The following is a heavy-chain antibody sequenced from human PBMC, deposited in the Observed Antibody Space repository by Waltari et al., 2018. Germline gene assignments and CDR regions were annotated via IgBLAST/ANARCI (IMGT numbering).Heavy chain of an antibody. V-gene: IGHV3-23*01. CDR1: GFPFSTFA. J-gene: IGHJ4*02. CDR3: AKDVGDAARQALDY. CDR2: LKPGGGTT. D-gene: IGHD6-6*01. Sequence: EVQLLESGGGLVQPGGSLRLSCPASGFPFSTFALNWVRQAPGKGLEWVSALKPGGGTTYYADAVKGRFTISRDNSKNTLYLQMNSLTAEDTALYYCAKDVGDAARQALDYWGQGALVTVSP.